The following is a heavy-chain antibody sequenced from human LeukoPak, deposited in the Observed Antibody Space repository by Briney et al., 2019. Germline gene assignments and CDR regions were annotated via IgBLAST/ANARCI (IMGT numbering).Heavy chain of an antibody. CDR3: ARDGGNSRWFDP. CDR1: GYTFTSYY. J-gene: IGHJ5*02. Sequence: ASVKVSCKASGYTFTSYYMHWARHASGQGLEWMGIINPSGGSTSYAQKFQGRVTMTRDTSTSTVYMELSSLRSEDTAVYYCARDGGNSRWFDPWGQGTLVTVSS. V-gene: IGHV1-46*01. CDR2: INPSGGST. D-gene: IGHD4-23*01.